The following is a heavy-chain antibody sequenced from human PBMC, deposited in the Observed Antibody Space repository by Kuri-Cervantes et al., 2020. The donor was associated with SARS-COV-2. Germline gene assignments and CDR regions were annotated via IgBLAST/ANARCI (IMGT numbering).Heavy chain of an antibody. Sequence: GSLRLSCNVSGDSIRDYYWNWIRQSPGKGLEWIGYVYYSGITDYNPSLKSRVTISVHTSKNQFFLRLNSVTAADTAIYYCARRESSRAFDYWGQGTLVTVSS. V-gene: IGHV4-59*01. CDR1: GDSIRDYY. CDR3: ARRESSRAFDY. CDR2: VYYSGIT. J-gene: IGHJ4*02. D-gene: IGHD6-6*01.